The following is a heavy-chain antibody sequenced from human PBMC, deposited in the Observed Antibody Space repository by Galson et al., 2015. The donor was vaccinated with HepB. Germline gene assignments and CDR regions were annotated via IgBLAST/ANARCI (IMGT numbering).Heavy chain of an antibody. CDR2: INPSGGST. D-gene: IGHD3-22*01. J-gene: IGHJ4*02. Sequence: SVKVSCRASGYTFTSYYMHWVRQAPGQGLEWMGIINPSGGSTSYAQKLQGRVTMTRDTSTSTVYMELSSLRSEDTAVYYCARDSGRESGGSGYYRYWGQGTPVTVSS. CDR3: ARDSGRESGGSGYYRY. CDR1: GYTFTSYY. V-gene: IGHV1-46*04.